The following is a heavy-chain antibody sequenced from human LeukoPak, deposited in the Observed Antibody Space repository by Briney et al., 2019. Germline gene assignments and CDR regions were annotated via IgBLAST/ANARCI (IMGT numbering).Heavy chain of an antibody. CDR1: GGTFSSYA. CDR2: IIPIFGTA. CDR3: ARDGTQGPYGRPKTYYYMDV. Sequence: GASVKVSCKASGGTFSSYAISWVRQAPGQGLEWMGGIIPIFGTANYARKFQGRVTITTDESTSTAYMELSSLRSEDTAVYYCARDGTQGPYGRPKTYYYMDVWGKGTTVTVSS. J-gene: IGHJ6*03. D-gene: IGHD3-10*01. V-gene: IGHV1-69*05.